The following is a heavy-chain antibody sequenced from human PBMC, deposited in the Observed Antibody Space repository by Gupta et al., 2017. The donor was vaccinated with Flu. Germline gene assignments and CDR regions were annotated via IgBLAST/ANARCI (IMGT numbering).Heavy chain of an antibody. J-gene: IGHJ4*02. V-gene: IGHV1-69*01. CDR3: ARKGGGHCSGGTCYSFDY. Sequence: RQAPGQGLEWMGGVIPVFGPTIYAQRFQGRVTITADESTSTAYMELSSLTSDDTAFYYCARKGGGHCSGGTCYSFDYWGQGTLVTVSS. D-gene: IGHD2-15*01. CDR2: VIPVFGPT.